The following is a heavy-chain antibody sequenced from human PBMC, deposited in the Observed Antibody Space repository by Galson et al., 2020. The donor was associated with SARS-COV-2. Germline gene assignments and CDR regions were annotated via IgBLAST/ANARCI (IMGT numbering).Heavy chain of an antibody. Sequence: ASETLSLTCTVSGGSISSGGYYWSWIRQHPGKGPEWIGYIYYNGDTFYNPSLKSRVTILVDTSKNQFSLKLSSVTAADTAVYYCARDNRDYYNLGSLGWFDPWGQGTLVTVSS. V-gene: IGHV4-31*03. CDR2: IYYNGDT. D-gene: IGHD3-10*01. CDR1: GGSISSGGYY. J-gene: IGHJ5*02. CDR3: ARDNRDYYNLGSLGWFDP.